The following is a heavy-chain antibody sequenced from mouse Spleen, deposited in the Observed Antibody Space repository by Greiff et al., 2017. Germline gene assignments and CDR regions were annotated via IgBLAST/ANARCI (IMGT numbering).Heavy chain of an antibody. CDR3: AKGGGYDYDVSY. D-gene: IGHD2-4*01. J-gene: IGHJ2*01. CDR2: IRNKANGYTT. CDR1: GFTFTDYY. Sequence: ELKLVESGGGLVQPGGSLSLSCAASGFTFTDYYMSWVRQPPGKALEWLGFIRNKANGYTTEYSASVKGRFTISRDNSQSILYLQMNALRAEDSATYYCAKGGGYDYDVSYWGQGTTLTVSS. V-gene: IGHV7-3*03.